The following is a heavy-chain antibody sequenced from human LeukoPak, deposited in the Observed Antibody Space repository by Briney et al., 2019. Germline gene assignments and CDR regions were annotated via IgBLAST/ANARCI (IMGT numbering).Heavy chain of an antibody. CDR2: FDPEDGET. D-gene: IGHD5-12*01. CDR3: ATGDHSGLNWFDP. V-gene: IGHV1-24*01. Sequence: EASVKVSCKVSGYTLTELSMHWVRQAPGKGLEWMGGFDPEDGETIYAQKSQGRVTMTEDTSTDTAYMELSSLRSEDTAVYYCATGDHSGLNWFDPWGQGTLVTVSS. CDR1: GYTLTELS. J-gene: IGHJ5*02.